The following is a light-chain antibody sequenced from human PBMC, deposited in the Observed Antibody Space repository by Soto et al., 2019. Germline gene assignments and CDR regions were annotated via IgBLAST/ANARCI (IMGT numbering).Light chain of an antibody. CDR1: SGHSSYI. J-gene: IGLJ1*01. CDR2: LEGSGSY. Sequence: QPVLTQSSSASASLGSSVKVTCTLSSGHSSYIIAWHQQQPGKAPRYLMKLEGSGSYNKGSGVPDRFSGSSSGADRYLTISNLQSEDEADYYCETWDSNTRVVGTGTKLTVL. V-gene: IGLV4-60*03. CDR3: ETWDSNTRV.